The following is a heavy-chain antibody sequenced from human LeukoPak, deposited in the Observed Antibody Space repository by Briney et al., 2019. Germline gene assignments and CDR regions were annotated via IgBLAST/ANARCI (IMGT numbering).Heavy chain of an antibody. CDR2: ISYDGSNK. J-gene: IGHJ4*02. CDR1: GFTFSSYG. V-gene: IGHV3-30*03. D-gene: IGHD6-19*01. CDR3: ARDSSSGWYGIDY. Sequence: GALRLSCAASGFTFSSYGMHWVRQAPGKGLEWVAVISYDGSNKYYTDSVKGRFTISRDNSKNTLYLQMNSLRPEDTAVYYCARDSSSGWYGIDYWGQGTLVTVSS.